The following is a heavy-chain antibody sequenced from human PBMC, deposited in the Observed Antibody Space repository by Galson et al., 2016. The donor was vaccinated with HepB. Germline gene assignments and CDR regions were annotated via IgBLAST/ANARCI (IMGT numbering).Heavy chain of an antibody. Sequence: SETLSLTCTVSGGSISTHYWSWIRQPPGKSLEWIGYIHYSGSTNCNPSLKTRVTISVDTSQNQFSLNLRSVTAADTATYYGARAPDSGFDVYGWSHWGQGALVTVSS. CDR3: ARAPDSGFDVYGWSH. D-gene: IGHD5-12*01. CDR2: IHYSGST. CDR1: GGSISTHY. J-gene: IGHJ4*02. V-gene: IGHV4-59*11.